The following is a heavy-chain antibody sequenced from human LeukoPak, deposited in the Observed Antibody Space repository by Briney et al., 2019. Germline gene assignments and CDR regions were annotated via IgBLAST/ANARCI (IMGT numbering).Heavy chain of an antibody. J-gene: IGHJ4*02. CDR2: IYPGDSDT. CDR1: GYSFTSYW. D-gene: IGHD6-19*01. V-gene: IGHV5-51*01. Sequence: GESLKISCKGSGYSFTSYWIGWVRQMPGKGLEWMGIIYPGDSDTRYSPSFQGQVTISTDKSISTAYLQWSSLKASDTAMYYCARPLRYRGGWGGGGGVDYWGQGTLVTVSS. CDR3: ARPLRYRGGWGGGGGVDY.